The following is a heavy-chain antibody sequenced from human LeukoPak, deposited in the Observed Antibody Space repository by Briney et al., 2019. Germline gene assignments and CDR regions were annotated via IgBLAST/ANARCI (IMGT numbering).Heavy chain of an antibody. CDR1: GVSFDDYG. CDR3: ASDTTRGYSYGSPTDGFDI. D-gene: IGHD5-18*01. Sequence: GGSLRLSCAASGVSFDDYGMSWVGQAPGRGLEWGSGINWTGGSAGYADSVKGRFVISRDNAKNSLYLQMNSLRAEDTAVYYCASDTTRGYSYGSPTDGFDIWGQGTMVTVSS. CDR2: INWTGGSA. J-gene: IGHJ3*02. V-gene: IGHV3-20*04.